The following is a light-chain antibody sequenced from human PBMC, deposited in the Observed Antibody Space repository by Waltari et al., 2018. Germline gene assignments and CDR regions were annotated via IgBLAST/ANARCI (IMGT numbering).Light chain of an antibody. V-gene: IGKV4-1*01. CDR1: QSVLYSSNNKNY. CDR3: QQYYSTPYT. Sequence: IVMTQSPDSLAVSLGERSTIICKSSQSVLYSSNNKNYLAGYQQKPGQPPKLLIYWASTRESGVPDRFSGSGSGTDFTLTISSLQAEDVAVYYCQQYYSTPYTFGQGTKLEIK. J-gene: IGKJ2*01. CDR2: WAS.